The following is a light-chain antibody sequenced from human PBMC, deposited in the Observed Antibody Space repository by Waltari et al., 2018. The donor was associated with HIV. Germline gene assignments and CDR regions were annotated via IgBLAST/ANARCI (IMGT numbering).Light chain of an antibody. J-gene: IGLJ3*02. CDR3: QSADPSGTVV. Sequence: SYELTQSPSVSVSPGQTARIACSGDALPKQSVYWYRQKPGRAPVSVIFEGTKRSAGIPARFSGSTSGTNATLTIDGVQAEGEGVFYCQSADPSGTVVFGGGT. CDR2: EGT. CDR1: ALPKQS. V-gene: IGLV3-25*03.